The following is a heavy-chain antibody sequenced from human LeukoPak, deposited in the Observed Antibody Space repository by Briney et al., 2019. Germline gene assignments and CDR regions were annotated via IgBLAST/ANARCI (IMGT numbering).Heavy chain of an antibody. CDR2: ICSSGSAY. D-gene: IGHD3-3*01. Sequence: PGGSLRLTCEDSGFTFRSYEMNWVRQAPGKGLEWIAYICSSGSAYSYPDSVKGRFTIARDNAKNSVYLEMNSLRADDTAVYYCARSARLMKGVVEVTALDDWGQGTMVTVSS. CDR3: ARSARLMKGVVEVTALDD. J-gene: IGHJ4*02. V-gene: IGHV3-48*03. CDR1: GFTFRSYE.